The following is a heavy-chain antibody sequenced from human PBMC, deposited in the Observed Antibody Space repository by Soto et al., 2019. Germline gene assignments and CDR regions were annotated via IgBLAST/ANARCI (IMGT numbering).Heavy chain of an antibody. CDR2: VSWNSDIR. Sequence: GGSLRLSCAASGFTFDDYAMHWVRQAPGKGLEWVSGVSWNSDIRGYADSVKGRFTISRDSAKNSLYLQMNSLRAEDTALYYCAKEYYHSSGFDYWGQGTLGTVSS. V-gene: IGHV3-9*01. CDR1: GFTFDDYA. D-gene: IGHD3-22*01. CDR3: AKEYYHSSGFDY. J-gene: IGHJ4*02.